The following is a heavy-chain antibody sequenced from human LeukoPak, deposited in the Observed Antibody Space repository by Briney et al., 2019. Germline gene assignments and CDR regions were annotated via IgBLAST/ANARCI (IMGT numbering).Heavy chain of an antibody. CDR3: ARVDPDYDSSGYYYYGMDV. Sequence: SVKVSCKASGGTFSSYAISWVRQAPRQGLEWMGRIIPILGIANYAQKFQGRVTITADKSTSTAYMELSSLRSEDTAVYYCARVDPDYDSSGYYYYGMDVWGQGTTVTVSS. V-gene: IGHV1-69*04. D-gene: IGHD3-22*01. CDR1: GGTFSSYA. J-gene: IGHJ6*02. CDR2: IIPILGIA.